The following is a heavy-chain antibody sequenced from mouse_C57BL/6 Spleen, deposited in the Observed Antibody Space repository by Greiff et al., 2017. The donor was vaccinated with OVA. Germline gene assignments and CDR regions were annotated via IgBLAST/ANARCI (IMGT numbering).Heavy chain of an antibody. Sequence: EVQLVESGGDLVKPGGSLKLSCAASGFTFSSYGMSWVRQTPDKRLEWVATISSGGSYTYYPDSVKGRFTISRDNAKNTLYLQMSSLKSEDTAMYYCARQFYSNYDWYFDVWGTGTTVTVSS. CDR3: ARQFYSNYDWYFDV. CDR2: ISSGGSYT. J-gene: IGHJ1*03. D-gene: IGHD2-5*01. CDR1: GFTFSSYG. V-gene: IGHV5-6*01.